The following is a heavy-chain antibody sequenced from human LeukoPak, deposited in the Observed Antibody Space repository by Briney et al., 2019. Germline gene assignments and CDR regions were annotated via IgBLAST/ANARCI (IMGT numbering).Heavy chain of an antibody. D-gene: IGHD3-9*01. CDR2: MNPNSGNT. CDR3: ARGKNPPRRYFENPGP. Sequence: GASVKVSCKASGYTLTSYDINWVRQATGQGLEWMGWMNPNSGNTGYAQKFQGRVTITRNTSISTAYMELSSLRSEDTAVYYCARGKNPPRRYFENPGPWGQGTLVTVSS. CDR1: GYTLTSYD. J-gene: IGHJ5*02. V-gene: IGHV1-8*03.